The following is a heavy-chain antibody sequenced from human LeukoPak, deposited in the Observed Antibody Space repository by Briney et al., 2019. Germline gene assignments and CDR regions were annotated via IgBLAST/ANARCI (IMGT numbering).Heavy chain of an antibody. V-gene: IGHV4-34*01. CDR1: GGSFSGYY. D-gene: IGHD2-2*01. CDR2: INHSGST. J-gene: IGHJ3*02. Sequence: PSETLSLTCAVYGGSFSGYYWSWIRQPPGKGLEWIGEINHSGSTNYNPSLKSRVTISVDTSKNQFSLKLSSVTAADTAVYYCARGKVVPDPAFDIWGQGTMVTVSS. CDR3: ARGKVVPDPAFDI.